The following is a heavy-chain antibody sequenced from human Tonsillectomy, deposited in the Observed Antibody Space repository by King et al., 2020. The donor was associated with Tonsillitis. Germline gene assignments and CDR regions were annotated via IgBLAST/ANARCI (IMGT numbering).Heavy chain of an antibody. Sequence: LQLQESGPGLVKPSETLSLTCTVSGGSISSTSYYWGWIRQPPGKGLEWIGTIYYSGSTYYNPSLKSRVTISVDTSKNQSSLKLTSVTAADTAVYYCARPYDSSGYWGNWGQGTLVTVSS. CDR3: ARPYDSSGYWGN. D-gene: IGHD3-22*01. J-gene: IGHJ4*02. CDR2: IYYSGST. V-gene: IGHV4-39*01. CDR1: GGSISSTSYY.